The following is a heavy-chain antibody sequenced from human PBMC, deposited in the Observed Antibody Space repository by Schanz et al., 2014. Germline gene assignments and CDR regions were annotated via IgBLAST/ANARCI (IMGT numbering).Heavy chain of an antibody. CDR3: ARHVSGVSATGMDV. CDR2: IYDTGSS. V-gene: IGHV4-59*08. Sequence: QVQLQESGPGLVKPSETLSLTCTVSGGSVSYFYWSWIRQPPGKGLEWIGYIYDTGSSNYNPSLKSRVTMSIDTSKNQFTLHLNSVTAADTGVYFCARHVSGVSATGMDVWGQGTTVTVSS. J-gene: IGHJ6*02. CDR1: GGSVSYFY. D-gene: IGHD3-3*01.